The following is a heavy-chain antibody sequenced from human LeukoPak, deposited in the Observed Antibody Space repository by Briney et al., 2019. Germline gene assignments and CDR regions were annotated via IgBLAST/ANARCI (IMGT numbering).Heavy chain of an antibody. CDR1: GGSFSDYY. V-gene: IGHV4-34*01. J-gene: IGHJ3*02. CDR2: INHRGVT. D-gene: IGHD1-26*01. Sequence: SETLSLTCAVYGGSFSDYYWTWVRQPPGKGLEWIGEINHRGVTTYYPSLKSRVTISIDTYRNQFSPTMHSLTAADTAVYYCARGASGDAFDIWGQGTMVTVSS. CDR3: ARGASGDAFDI.